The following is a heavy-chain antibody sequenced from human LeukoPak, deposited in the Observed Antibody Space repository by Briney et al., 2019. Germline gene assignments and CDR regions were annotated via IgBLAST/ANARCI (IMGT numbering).Heavy chain of an antibody. J-gene: IGHJ3*02. Sequence: GGSLRLSCAASGFTFSSYAMSWVRQAPGKGLVWVSRINSDGSSTSYADSVMGRFTISRDNAKNTLYLQMNSLRAEDTAVYYCAREGGTSNAFDIWGQGTMVTVSS. CDR3: AREGGTSNAFDI. CDR2: INSDGSST. V-gene: IGHV3-74*01. D-gene: IGHD3-16*01. CDR1: GFTFSSYA.